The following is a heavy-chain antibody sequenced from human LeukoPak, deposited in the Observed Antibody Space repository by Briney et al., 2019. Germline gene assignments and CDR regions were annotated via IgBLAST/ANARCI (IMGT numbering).Heavy chain of an antibody. CDR1: GFTFSSYW. J-gene: IGHJ4*02. CDR2: INSDGSST. V-gene: IGHV3-74*01. D-gene: IGHD3-22*01. Sequence: GGSLRLSCAASGFTFSSYWMHWVRHAPGKGLVWVSRINSDGSSTSYADSVKGRFTISRDNAKNTLYLQMNSLRAEDTAVYYCARDYYYDSSGYYLGYWGQGTLVTVSS. CDR3: ARDYYYDSSGYYLGY.